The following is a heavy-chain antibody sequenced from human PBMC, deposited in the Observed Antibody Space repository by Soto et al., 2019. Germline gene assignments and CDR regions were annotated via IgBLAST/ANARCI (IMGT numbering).Heavy chain of an antibody. J-gene: IGHJ4*02. Sequence: ASVKVSCKASGYTFTGYYMHWVRQAPGQGLEWMGWINPNSGGTNYAQKFQGRVTMTRDTSISTAYMELSRLRSDDTAVYYCAIYKGVPAAIHPHFDYWGQGTLVTVSS. CDR1: GYTFTGYY. V-gene: IGHV1-2*02. CDR2: INPNSGGT. CDR3: AIYKGVPAAIHPHFDY. D-gene: IGHD2-2*02.